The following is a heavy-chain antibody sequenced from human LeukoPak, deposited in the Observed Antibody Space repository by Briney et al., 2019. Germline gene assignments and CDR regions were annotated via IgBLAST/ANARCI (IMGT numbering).Heavy chain of an antibody. CDR3: TRPRFGLDV. J-gene: IGHJ6*02. V-gene: IGHV3-73*01. Sequence: PGGSLKLSCAASGFTFSGSAIHWVRQAAGKGLEWVGRIRSKTNNYATSYAASVQGRFTFPRDDSTKTAYLQMNSLEIEDTAVYYCTRPRFGLDVWGQGTTVTVSS. CDR2: IRSKTNNYAT. CDR1: GFTFSGSA.